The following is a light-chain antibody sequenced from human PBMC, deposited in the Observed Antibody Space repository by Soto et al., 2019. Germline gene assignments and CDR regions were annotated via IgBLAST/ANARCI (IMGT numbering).Light chain of an antibody. CDR1: SRDVGAYDY. V-gene: IGLV2-14*03. J-gene: IGLJ1*01. CDR2: YVD. CDR3: CSYADGSIYF. Sequence: QSVLTQPASVSGSPGQSITISCTGTSRDVGAYDYVSWYLQYPDKAPQLLIYYVDHRPSGVSSRFSGPKSGNTASLTISGLQAEDEGDYYCCSYADGSIYFFGTGTKVT.